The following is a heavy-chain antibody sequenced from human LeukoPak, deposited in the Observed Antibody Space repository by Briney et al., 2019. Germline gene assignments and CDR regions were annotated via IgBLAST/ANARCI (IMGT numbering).Heavy chain of an antibody. V-gene: IGHV3-7*01. CDR3: ARRWVSGSNFDY. CDR1: GFTFSSYW. Sequence: AGGSLRLSCAASGFTFSSYWMSWVRQARGKRLEWVANIEQDGSEKYYLDSVKGRFTISRDNAKNSLYLQMNSLRAEDTAVYYCARRWVSGSNFDYWGQGTLVTVSS. J-gene: IGHJ4*02. D-gene: IGHD6-13*01. CDR2: IEQDGSEK.